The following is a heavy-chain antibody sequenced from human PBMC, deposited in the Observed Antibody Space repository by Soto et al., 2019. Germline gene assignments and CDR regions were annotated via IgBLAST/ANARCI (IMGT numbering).Heavy chain of an antibody. CDR2: IYPGDSDT. D-gene: IGHD3-22*01. CDR3: ARKDSSSAFDY. V-gene: IGHV5-51*01. CDR1: GYSFTTYW. J-gene: IGHJ4*02. Sequence: GESLKISCKGSGYSFTTYWIGWVRQMPGKGLEWMGIIYPGDSDTRYSPSFQGQVTISADKYISTAYLQWSSLEASDTAMYYCARKDSSSAFDYWGQGTLVTVSS.